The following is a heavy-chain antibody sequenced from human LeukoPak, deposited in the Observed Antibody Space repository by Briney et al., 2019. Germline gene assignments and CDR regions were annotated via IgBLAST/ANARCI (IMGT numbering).Heavy chain of an antibody. D-gene: IGHD2-2*01. V-gene: IGHV4-34*01. CDR2: INHSGST. CDR1: GGSFSGYY. Sequence: SETLSLTCAVYGGSFSGYYWSWIRQPPGKGLEWIGEINHSGSTNYNPSPKSRVTISVDTSKNQFSLKLSSVTAADTAVYYCARGPGYCSSTSCYRWFDPWGQGTPVTVSS. CDR3: ARGPGYCSSTSCYRWFDP. J-gene: IGHJ5*02.